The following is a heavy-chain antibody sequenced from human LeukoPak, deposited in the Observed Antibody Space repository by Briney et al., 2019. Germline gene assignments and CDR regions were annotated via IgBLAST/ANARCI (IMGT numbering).Heavy chain of an antibody. D-gene: IGHD1-26*01. V-gene: IGHV4-59*01. CDR3: ARGRSNYYGMDV. CDR1: GGSISSYY. Sequence: SETLSLTCTVSGGSISSYYWNWIRRPAGKGLEWIGYIYYNGNTNYSPSLKSRVTMSVDTSKNLFSLKVSSVTAAGTAVYYCARGRSNYYGMDVWGQGTTVTVSS. CDR2: IYYNGNT. J-gene: IGHJ6*02.